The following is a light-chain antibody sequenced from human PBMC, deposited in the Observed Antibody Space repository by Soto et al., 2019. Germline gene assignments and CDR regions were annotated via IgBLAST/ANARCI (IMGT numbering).Light chain of an antibody. CDR1: QSSSSW. J-gene: IGKJ2*01. V-gene: IGKV1-5*03. Sequence: DIHMTQSPSTLSASVGDRVTITCRASQSSSSWLAWYQQKPGKAPNLMIFKASSLQSGVPIRFTGSGSGTEVTLTISGMKHDAFATYYCQQYNSYPYTVGQGTKMEI. CDR2: KAS. CDR3: QQYNSYPYT.